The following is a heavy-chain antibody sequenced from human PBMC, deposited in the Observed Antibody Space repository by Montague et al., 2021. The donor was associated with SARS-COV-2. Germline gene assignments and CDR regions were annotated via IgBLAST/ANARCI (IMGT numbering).Heavy chain of an antibody. CDR3: ARDRSIVRATELDY. Sequence: SLRLSCAASGFTFSRYSMNWVRQAPGKGLEWVSYISSSSYTIYYADSVKGRFTISRDNAKNSLYLQMNSLRDEDTAVYYCARDRSIVRATELDYWGQGTLVTVSS. D-gene: IGHD1-26*01. CDR1: GFTFSRYS. V-gene: IGHV3-48*02. CDR2: ISSSSYTI. J-gene: IGHJ4*02.